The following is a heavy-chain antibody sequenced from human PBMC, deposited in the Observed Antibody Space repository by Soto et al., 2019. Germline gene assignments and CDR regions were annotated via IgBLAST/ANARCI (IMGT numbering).Heavy chain of an antibody. J-gene: IGHJ4*02. CDR1: GVSIANTGYS. V-gene: IGHV4-39*01. D-gene: IGHD2-21*01. Sequence: SETLSLTCTVSGVSIANTGYSWVWIRQPPGEGLEWIGIINYNGRIDYNPSLKSRVAMSVDTSRNQFSLKLSSVTAADTAVYYCARQNYCGTSNCFGSWGQGTLVTVSS. CDR3: ARQNYCGTSNCFGS. CDR2: INYNGRI.